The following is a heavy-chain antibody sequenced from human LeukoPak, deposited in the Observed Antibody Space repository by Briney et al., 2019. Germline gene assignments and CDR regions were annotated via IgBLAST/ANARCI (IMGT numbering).Heavy chain of an antibody. D-gene: IGHD6-19*01. J-gene: IGHJ4*02. CDR2: ISGSGGST. V-gene: IGHV3-23*01. CDR3: AKQIAVAKTYFDY. CDR1: GFTFSSYA. Sequence: GGSLRLSCAASGFTFSSYAMSWVRQAPGKGLEWVSAISGSGGSTYYADSVKGRFTISRDNSKNTLYPQMNSLRAEDTAVYYCAKQIAVAKTYFDYWGQGTLVTVSS.